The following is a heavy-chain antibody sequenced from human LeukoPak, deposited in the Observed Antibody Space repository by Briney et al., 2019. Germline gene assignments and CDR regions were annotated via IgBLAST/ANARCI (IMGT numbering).Heavy chain of an antibody. CDR1: GFTFSSYA. CDR2: ISSNGGST. D-gene: IGHD2-21*01. J-gene: IGHJ5*02. V-gene: IGHV3-64*01. CDR3: ARDHYSGGGWFDP. Sequence: GGSLRLSCAASGFTFSSYAMHWVRQAPGKGLEYVSAISSNGGSTYYANSVKGRFTISRDNSKNTLYLQMGSLRAEDMAVYYCARDHYSGGGWFDPWGQGTLVTVSS.